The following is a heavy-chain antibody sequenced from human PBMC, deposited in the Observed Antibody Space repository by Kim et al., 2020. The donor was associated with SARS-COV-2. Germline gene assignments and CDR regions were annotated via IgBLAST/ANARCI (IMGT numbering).Heavy chain of an antibody. V-gene: IGHV3-23*01. Sequence: KGRFTISRDNSKNTLYLQMNSLRAEDTAVYYCAKDWRNWTPTGETDEFDYWGQGTLVTVSS. J-gene: IGHJ4*02. CDR3: AKDWRNWTPTGETDEFDY. D-gene: IGHD1-1*01.